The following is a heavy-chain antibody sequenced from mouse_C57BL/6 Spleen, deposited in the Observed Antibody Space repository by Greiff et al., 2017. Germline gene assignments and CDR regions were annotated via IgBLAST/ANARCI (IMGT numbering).Heavy chain of an antibody. Sequence: QVQLQQSGAELVRPGTSVKMSCKASGYTFTNYWIGWAKQRPGHGLEWIGDIYPGGGYTNYNEKFKGKATLTADKSSSTAYMELRSLTSEDTAVYYCARRDWDSYYFDYWGQGTTLTVSS. CDR1: GYTFTNYW. D-gene: IGHD4-1*01. CDR2: IYPGGGYT. J-gene: IGHJ2*01. V-gene: IGHV1-63*01. CDR3: ARRDWDSYYFDY.